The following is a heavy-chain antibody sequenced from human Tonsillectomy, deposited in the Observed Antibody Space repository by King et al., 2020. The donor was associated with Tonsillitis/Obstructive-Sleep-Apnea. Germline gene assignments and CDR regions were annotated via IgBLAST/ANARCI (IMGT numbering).Heavy chain of an antibody. CDR3: AREARNYKYFDY. J-gene: IGHJ4*02. V-gene: IGHV3-21*01. CDR1: GFTFSSYS. Sequence: VQLVESGGGLVKPGGSLRLSCAASGFTFSSYSMNWVRQAPGKGLEWVSSISSSSSYIYYADSVKGRFTISRDNAKNSLYLQRNSLRAEDTAVYYCAREARNYKYFDYWGQGTLVTVSS. D-gene: IGHD4-11*01. CDR2: ISSSSSYI.